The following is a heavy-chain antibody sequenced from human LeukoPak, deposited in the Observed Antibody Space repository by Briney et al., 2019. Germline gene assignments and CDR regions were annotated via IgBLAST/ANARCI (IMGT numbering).Heavy chain of an antibody. V-gene: IGHV4-34*01. CDR3: ARVYYSSSYDYWYFDL. CDR1: GGSFSGYY. D-gene: IGHD6-13*01. J-gene: IGHJ2*01. Sequence: SETLSLTCAVYGGSFSGYYWSWIRQPPGKGLEWIGEINHSGSTNYNPSLKSRVTISVDASKNQFSLKLSSVTAADTAVYYCARVYYSSSYDYWYFDLWGRGTLVTVSS. CDR2: INHSGST.